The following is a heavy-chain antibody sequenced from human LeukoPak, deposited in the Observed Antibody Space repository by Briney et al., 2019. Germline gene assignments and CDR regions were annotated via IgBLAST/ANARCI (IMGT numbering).Heavy chain of an antibody. CDR1: GFTFSSYA. Sequence: GGSLRLSCAASGFTFSSYAMSWVRQGPGKGQEWVSAISGSGGSTYYADSVRGRFTISRDNSKNTLYLQMNSLRAEDTAVYYCAISPGSITMVRGPESIDYWGQGTLVTVSS. D-gene: IGHD3-10*01. J-gene: IGHJ4*02. V-gene: IGHV3-23*01. CDR2: ISGSGGST. CDR3: AISPGSITMVRGPESIDY.